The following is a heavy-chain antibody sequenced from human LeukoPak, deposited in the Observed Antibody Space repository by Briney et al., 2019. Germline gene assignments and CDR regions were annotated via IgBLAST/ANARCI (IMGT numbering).Heavy chain of an antibody. CDR2: IYDTGGT. CDR1: GGSISGYY. D-gene: IGHD6-19*01. V-gene: IGHV4-59*01. CDR3: ARGNSSGWYGGFDH. J-gene: IGHJ4*02. Sequence: PSETLSLTCTVSGGSISGYYWSWIRQPPGKGLEWIAYIYDTGGTRYNPSLKSRVSISVDPSKRELSLQLNSVTAADTAVYYCARGNSSGWYGGFDHWGRGTLVTVSS.